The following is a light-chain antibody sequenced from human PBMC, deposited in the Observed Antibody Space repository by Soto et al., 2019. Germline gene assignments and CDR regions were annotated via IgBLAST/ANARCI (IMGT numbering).Light chain of an antibody. V-gene: IGKV3-20*01. CDR2: GAS. Sequence: EIVLTQPPGTLSLSPGERATLSCTASQSVSSTYLAWYQQKPGQAPRLLIYGASSRAAGIPDRFSGSGSGTDFTLTISRLEPEDFAVYYCQQFSNSLYTFGQGTKLEIE. CDR3: QQFSNSLYT. CDR1: QSVSSTY. J-gene: IGKJ2*01.